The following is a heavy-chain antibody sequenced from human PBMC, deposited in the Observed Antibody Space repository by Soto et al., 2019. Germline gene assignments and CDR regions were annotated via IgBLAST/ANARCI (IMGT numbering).Heavy chain of an antibody. Sequence: GGSLRLSCAASGFTFDDFAMHWVRQVPGKGLEWVSLITWDGHKTYYADSVKGRFTISRDNNKNSLFLQMTSLTSEDTALYYCAQDLIYSGGSDYYHYGMDVWGQVTTVTVSS. J-gene: IGHJ6*02. D-gene: IGHD1-26*01. CDR1: GFTFDDFA. CDR3: AQDLIYSGGSDYYHYGMDV. V-gene: IGHV3-43*01. CDR2: ITWDGHKT.